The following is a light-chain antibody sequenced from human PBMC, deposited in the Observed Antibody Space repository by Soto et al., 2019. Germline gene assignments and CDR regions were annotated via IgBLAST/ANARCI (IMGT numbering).Light chain of an antibody. CDR1: QSVNIN. CDR3: QQYSYRPPWT. V-gene: IGKV3-15*01. J-gene: IGKJ1*01. CDR2: GAS. Sequence: EVVMTQSPATLSVSPGERATLSCSASQSVNINVAWYQQKTGQAPRLLIYGASTRATGIADRFSGTGSGTEFTLTISSLQSEDFAVYYCQQYSYRPPWTFGQGTKVEIK.